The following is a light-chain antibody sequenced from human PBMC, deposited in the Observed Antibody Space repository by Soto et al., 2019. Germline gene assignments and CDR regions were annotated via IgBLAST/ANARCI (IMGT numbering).Light chain of an antibody. V-gene: IGLV1-44*01. J-gene: IGLJ2*01. CDR2: SNN. CDR3: AAWDDSLNGPV. CDR1: SSNIGSDT. Sequence: VLTQPPSASGTPGQRVTISCSGSSSNIGSDTVNWFQQLPGAAPKLLIYSNNQRPSGVPDRFSGSKSGTSASLAISGLQSEDEADYYCAAWDDSLNGPVFGGGTKLTVL.